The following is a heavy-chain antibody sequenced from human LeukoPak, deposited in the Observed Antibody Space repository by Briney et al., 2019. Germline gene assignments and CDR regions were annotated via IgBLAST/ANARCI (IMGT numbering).Heavy chain of an antibody. CDR2: INHSGST. V-gene: IGHV4-34*01. Sequence: PSETLSLTCAVYGGSFSGYYWSWIRQPPGKGLEWIGEINHSGSTNYNPSLKSRVTISVDTSKNQFSLKLSSVTAADTAVYYCARGKRWFGELLSTGRSDYYYMDVWGKGTTVTVSS. D-gene: IGHD3-10*01. CDR1: GGSFSGYY. CDR3: ARGKRWFGELLSTGRSDYYYMDV. J-gene: IGHJ6*03.